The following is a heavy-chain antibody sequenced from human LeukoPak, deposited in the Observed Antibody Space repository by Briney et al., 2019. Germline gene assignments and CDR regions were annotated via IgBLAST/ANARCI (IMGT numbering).Heavy chain of an antibody. D-gene: IGHD3-10*01. CDR2: ITGSGGST. CDR3: ARELFDFDY. CDR1: GFTFDNFA. J-gene: IGHJ4*02. Sequence: GGSLRLSCAPSGFTFDNFAMTWVRQPPGKGLEWVSEITGSGGSTYYADSVKGRFTISKDNSKNTLYLQMNRLRAEDTAIYYCARELFDFDYWGQGTLVTVSS. V-gene: IGHV3-23*01.